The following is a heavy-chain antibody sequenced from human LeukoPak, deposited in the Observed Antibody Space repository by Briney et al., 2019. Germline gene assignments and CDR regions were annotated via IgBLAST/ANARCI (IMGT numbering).Heavy chain of an antibody. CDR3: ARHSGSGTFHDAFDI. CDR2: IYYNGIT. CDR1: GGSIITSSYY. Sequence: SETLSLTCTVSGGSIITSSYYWGWIRQPPGKGLEWIASIYYNGITHYNPSLKSRVTISVDTPKNQFPLKLRSVSAADTAVYYCARHSGSGTFHDAFDIWGRGTMVTVSS. V-gene: IGHV4-39*01. D-gene: IGHD1-26*01. J-gene: IGHJ3*02.